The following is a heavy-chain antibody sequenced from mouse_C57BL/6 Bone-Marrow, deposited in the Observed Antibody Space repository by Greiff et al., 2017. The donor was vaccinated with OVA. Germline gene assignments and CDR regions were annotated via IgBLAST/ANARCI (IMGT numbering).Heavy chain of an antibody. CDR3: ARRGPTTTVVATDYAMDY. V-gene: IGHV1-52*01. J-gene: IGHJ4*01. Sequence: QVQLQQPGAELVRPGSSVKLSCKASGYTFTSYWMHWVKQRPIQGLEWIGNIDPSDSETHYNQKFKDKATLTVDKSSSTAYMQLSSLTSEDSAVYYCARRGPTTTVVATDYAMDYWGQGTSVTVAS. D-gene: IGHD1-1*01. CDR1: GYTFTSYW. CDR2: IDPSDSET.